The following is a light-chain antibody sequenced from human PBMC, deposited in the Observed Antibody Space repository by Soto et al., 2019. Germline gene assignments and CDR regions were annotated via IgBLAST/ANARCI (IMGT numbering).Light chain of an antibody. V-gene: IGKV3-15*01. Sequence: EIVMTQSPATLSVSPGERATLSCRASESVSSNLAWYQQKPGQAPRLLIYGASTRATGIPARISGSGSGTEFTLTICSLQSEDFAVYYWHQYNKWLTFGQGTKVEVK. CDR2: GAS. CDR1: ESVSSN. J-gene: IGKJ1*01. CDR3: HQYNKWLT.